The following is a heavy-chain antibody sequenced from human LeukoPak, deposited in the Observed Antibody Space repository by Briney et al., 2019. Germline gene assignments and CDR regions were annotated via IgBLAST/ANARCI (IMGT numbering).Heavy chain of an antibody. CDR3: ADYRKPQGLDY. D-gene: IGHD1-14*01. CDR1: EFPFSVYA. J-gene: IGHJ4*02. CDR2: IDASGSDT. Sequence: GGSLRLSCEVSEFPFSVYAMAWVRQAPGQGLEWVSAIDASGSDTYYTDSVKGRFTIARDNSKNTVYLQMNSLRVEDTAVYYCADYRKPQGLDYWGQGTLVTVSS. V-gene: IGHV3-23*01.